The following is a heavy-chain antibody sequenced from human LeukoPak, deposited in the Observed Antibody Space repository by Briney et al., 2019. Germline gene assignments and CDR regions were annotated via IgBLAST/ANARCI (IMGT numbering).Heavy chain of an antibody. D-gene: IGHD5-18*01. J-gene: IGHJ4*02. CDR1: GFTFSDYN. CDR2: ISSSSSYI. V-gene: IGHV3-11*06. CDR3: ARVYTYGSPTSYLDY. Sequence: GGSLRLSCAASGFTFSDYNMRWIRQAPGKGLEWVSSISSSSSYIYYADSLKGRFTISRDNARNSLFLQMNSLRAEDTAVYYCARVYTYGSPTSYLDYRGQGTVVTVSS.